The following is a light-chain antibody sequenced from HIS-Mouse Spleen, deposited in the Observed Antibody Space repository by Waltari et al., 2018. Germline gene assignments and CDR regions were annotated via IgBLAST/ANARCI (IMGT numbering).Light chain of an antibody. CDR3: YSTDSSGNL. V-gene: IGLV3-10*01. Sequence: SYELTQPPSVSVSPGQTAMITCSGDALPKKYAYWYQQKSGQAPVLVIYEDSERPSGIPERFSGSSSGTMATLTISGAQVEDEADYYCYSTDSSGNLFGGGTKLTVL. CDR1: ALPKKY. J-gene: IGLJ2*01. CDR2: EDS.